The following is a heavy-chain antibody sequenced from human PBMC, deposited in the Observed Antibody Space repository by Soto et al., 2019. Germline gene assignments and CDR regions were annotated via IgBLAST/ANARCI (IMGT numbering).Heavy chain of an antibody. D-gene: IGHD4-4*01. Sequence: ASVKVSCKASGYTFTSYGISWVRKAPGQGLEWMGWISAYNGNTNYAQKFQERVTITRDMSTSTAYMELSSLRSEDTAVYYCAAGDYSNFDYWGQGTLVTVSS. CDR1: GYTFTSYG. CDR3: AAGDYSNFDY. CDR2: ISAYNGNT. V-gene: IGHV1-18*01. J-gene: IGHJ4*02.